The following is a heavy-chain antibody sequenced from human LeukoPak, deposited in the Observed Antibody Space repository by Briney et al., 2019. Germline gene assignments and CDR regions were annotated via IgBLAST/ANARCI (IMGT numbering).Heavy chain of an antibody. V-gene: IGHV4-4*02. J-gene: IGHJ2*01. CDR3: ARVVGQQLVLRYFDL. Sequence: PSETLSLTCAVSGGSISSSNWWSWVRQPPGKGLEWIGEIYHSGSTNYNPSLKSRVTISVDKSKNQFSLKLSSVTAADTAVYYCARVVGQQLVLRYFDLWGRGTLVTVSS. D-gene: IGHD6-13*01. CDR2: IYHSGST. CDR1: GGSISSSNW.